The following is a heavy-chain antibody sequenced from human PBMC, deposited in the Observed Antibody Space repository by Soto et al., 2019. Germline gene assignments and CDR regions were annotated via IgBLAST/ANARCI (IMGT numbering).Heavy chain of an antibody. Sequence: TLSLTCTVSGGSISSYYWSWIRQPPGKGLEWIGYIYYSESTNYNPSLKSRVIISVDTSKNQFSLRLSSVTAADTAVYYCARAYYDTSVYSLAPWAQGTLVTVSS. J-gene: IGHJ5*02. CDR2: IYYSEST. CDR3: ARAYYDTSVYSLAP. D-gene: IGHD3-22*01. CDR1: GGSISSYY. V-gene: IGHV4-59*01.